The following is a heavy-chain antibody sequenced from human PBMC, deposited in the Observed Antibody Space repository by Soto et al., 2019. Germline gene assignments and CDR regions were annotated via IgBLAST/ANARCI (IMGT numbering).Heavy chain of an antibody. V-gene: IGHV4-39*01. CDR3: VSPEGYYDSSGYTLDY. D-gene: IGHD3-22*01. J-gene: IGHJ4*02. CDR1: GDSISSSTYY. Sequence: SETLSLTCTVSGDSISSSTYYWGWIRQPPGKGLEWIGSMFYSGNTYYNPSLKSRVTMSIDTSKNQFSLKLNSVTAADTAVYYCVSPEGYYDSSGYTLDYWGQGTLVTVSS. CDR2: MFYSGNT.